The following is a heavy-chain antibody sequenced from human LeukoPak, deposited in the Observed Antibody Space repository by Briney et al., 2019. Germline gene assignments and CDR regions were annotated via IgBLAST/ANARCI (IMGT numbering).Heavy chain of an antibody. Sequence: GASLRLSCAASGFTFSDYYMTWIRQAPGKGLEWISYITSSGNTIYYADSVKGRFTVSRDNAKNSLYLQINSLRVEDTAVYYCARKKALPLMVRGATSGNWFDPWGQGTLVTVSS. V-gene: IGHV3-11*04. CDR1: GFTFSDYY. J-gene: IGHJ5*02. D-gene: IGHD3-10*01. CDR3: ARKKALPLMVRGATSGNWFDP. CDR2: ITSSGNTI.